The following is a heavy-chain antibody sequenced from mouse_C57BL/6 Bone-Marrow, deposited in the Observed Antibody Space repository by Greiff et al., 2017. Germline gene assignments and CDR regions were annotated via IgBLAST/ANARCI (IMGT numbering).Heavy chain of an antibody. Sequence: VQLQQSGPELVKPGASVKISCKASGYSFTDYTMNWVKQSNGKSLEWIGVINPNYGTTSYNQKFKSQATLTVDQSSSTAYMQLNSLTSEDAAVYYGARNYYGRGFAYWGQGTLVTVSA. D-gene: IGHD1-1*01. V-gene: IGHV1-39*01. CDR1: GYSFTDYT. CDR2: INPNYGTT. J-gene: IGHJ3*01. CDR3: ARNYYGRGFAY.